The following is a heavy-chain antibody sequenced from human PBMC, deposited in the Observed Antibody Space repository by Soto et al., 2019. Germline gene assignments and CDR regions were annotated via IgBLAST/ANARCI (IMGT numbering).Heavy chain of an antibody. CDR2: INHSGST. D-gene: IGHD3-10*01. J-gene: IGHJ2*01. V-gene: IGHV4-34*01. Sequence: QVQLQQWGAGLLKPSETLSLTCAVYGGSFSGYYWSWIRQPPGKGLEWIGEINHSGSTNYNPSLKSRVTITXXTXKXXCSRRLSSVTAADTAVYYCARGLGGFGGPRWYFDLWGRGTLVTVSS. CDR3: ARGLGGFGGPRWYFDL. CDR1: GGSFSGYY.